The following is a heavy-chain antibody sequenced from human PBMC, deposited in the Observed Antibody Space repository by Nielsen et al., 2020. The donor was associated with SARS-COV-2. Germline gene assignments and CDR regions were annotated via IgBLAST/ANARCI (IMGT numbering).Heavy chain of an antibody. CDR3: AKDGEGDFWSGPSPLDY. V-gene: IGHV3-30*04. D-gene: IGHD3-3*01. CDR2: ISYDGSNK. CDR1: GFSFSSYA. Sequence: GGSLRLSCAASGFSFSSYAMHWVRKAPGKGLEWVAIISYDGSNKYYADSVKCRFTISRDNSKNTLSLQLTSPRADDTAVYFCAKDGEGDFWSGPSPLDYWGQGTLVTVSS. J-gene: IGHJ4*02.